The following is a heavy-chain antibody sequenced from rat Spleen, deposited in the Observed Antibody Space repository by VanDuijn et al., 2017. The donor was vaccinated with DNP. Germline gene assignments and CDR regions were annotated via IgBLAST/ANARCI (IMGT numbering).Heavy chain of an antibody. CDR1: GFTFNTYW. J-gene: IGHJ3*01. V-gene: IGHV5-31*01. CDR2: ITSNGGDT. D-gene: IGHD4-3*01. CDR3: AGNWFAY. Sequence: EVQLVESGGDLVQPGRSLILSCVASGFTFNTYWMNWIRQVPGKGLEWVASITSNGGDTYYPDSVKGRFTISRDNARNTLYLQMDSLRSEDTATYYCAGNWFAYWGQGTLVTVSS.